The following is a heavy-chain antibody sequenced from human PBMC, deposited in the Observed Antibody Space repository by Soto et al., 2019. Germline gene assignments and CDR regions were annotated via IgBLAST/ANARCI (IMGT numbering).Heavy chain of an antibody. J-gene: IGHJ4*02. Sequence: SLRLSCAASGFTFNDYAMHWVRQAPGKGLEWVSGISWNSGNIGYADSVKGRFTISRDNAKKSLYLQMNSLRAEDTALYYCAIFRTVTTPFDYWGQGTPVTVSS. CDR1: GFTFNDYA. CDR2: ISWNSGNI. V-gene: IGHV3-9*01. CDR3: AIFRTVTTPFDY. D-gene: IGHD4-17*01.